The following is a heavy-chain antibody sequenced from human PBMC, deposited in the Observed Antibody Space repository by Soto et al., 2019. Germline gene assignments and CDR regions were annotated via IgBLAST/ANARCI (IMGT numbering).Heavy chain of an antibody. D-gene: IGHD3-10*01. CDR3: ARDKGDGSGSYYGY. V-gene: IGHV1-18*01. CDR1: GYTFINYG. CDR2: ISAYNGNT. Sequence: QVQLVKSGAEVKKPGASVKVSCKASGYTFINYGINWMRQAPGQGLEWMGWISAYNGNTNYAQKLQGRVTMTTDTSTSTAYMELRSLRSDDTAVFYCARDKGDGSGSYYGYWGQGTLVTVSS. J-gene: IGHJ4*02.